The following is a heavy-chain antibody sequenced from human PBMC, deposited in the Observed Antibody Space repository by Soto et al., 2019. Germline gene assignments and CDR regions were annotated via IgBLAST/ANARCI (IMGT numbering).Heavy chain of an antibody. V-gene: IGHV3-23*01. Sequence: GGSLRLSCAASGFTFSSYAMSWVRQAPGKGLEWVSAISGSGGSTYYADSVKGRFTISRDNSKNTLYLQMNSLRAEDTAVYYCAKDLYCTNGVCYYYYYYGMDVWGQGTTVTAP. CDR2: ISGSGGST. D-gene: IGHD2-8*01. CDR3: AKDLYCTNGVCYYYYYYGMDV. CDR1: GFTFSSYA. J-gene: IGHJ6*02.